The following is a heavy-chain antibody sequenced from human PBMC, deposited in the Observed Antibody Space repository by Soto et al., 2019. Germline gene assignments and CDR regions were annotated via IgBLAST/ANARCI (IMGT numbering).Heavy chain of an antibody. J-gene: IGHJ2*01. CDR2: IYHSGST. Sequence: PSETLSLTCAVSAGSISSSNWWSWVRQPPGKGLEWIGDIYHSGSTNYNPSLKSRVTISVDKSKNQFSLQLSSVTAADTAVYYCARRGLVPAAIRYFDLWGRGTLVTVSS. CDR1: AGSISSSNW. CDR3: ARRGLVPAAIRYFDL. V-gene: IGHV4-4*02. D-gene: IGHD2-2*02.